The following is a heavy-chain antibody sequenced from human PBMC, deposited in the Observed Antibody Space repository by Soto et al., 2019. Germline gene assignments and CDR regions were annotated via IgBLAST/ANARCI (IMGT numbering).Heavy chain of an antibody. D-gene: IGHD5-18*01. CDR3: ARDLQLWRGPHGMDV. V-gene: IGHV4-4*07. CDR2: IYATGTT. CDR1: GASISGFY. J-gene: IGHJ6*02. Sequence: PSETLSLTCTVSGASISGFYWSWIRKSAGKGLEWIGRIYATGTTDYNPSLKSRVTISVDTSKNQFSLKLSSVTAADTAVYYCARDLQLWRGPHGMDVWGQGTTVTVSS.